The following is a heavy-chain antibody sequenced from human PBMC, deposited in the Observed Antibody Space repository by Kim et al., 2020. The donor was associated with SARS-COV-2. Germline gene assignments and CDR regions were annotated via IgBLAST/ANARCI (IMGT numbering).Heavy chain of an antibody. CDR3: ASGVGATFDY. V-gene: IGHV3-30-3*01. D-gene: IGHD1-26*01. CDR1: GFTFSSYA. CDR2: ISYDGSNK. J-gene: IGHJ4*02. Sequence: GGSLRLSCAASGFTFSSYAMHWVRQAPGKGLEWVAVISYDGSNKYYADSVKGRFTISRDNSKNTLYLQMNSLRAEDTAVYYCASGVGATFDYWGQGTLVTVSS.